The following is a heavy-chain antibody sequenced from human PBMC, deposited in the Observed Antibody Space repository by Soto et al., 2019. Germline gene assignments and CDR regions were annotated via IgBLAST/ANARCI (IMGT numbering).Heavy chain of an antibody. CDR2: ISSSSSTI. Sequence: EVQLVESGGGLVQPGGSLRLSCAASGFTFSSYSMNWVRQAPGKGLEWVSYISSSSSTIYYADSVKGRFTISRDNAKNSLYLQMNSLRDEDTAVYYCARVGGLYYDSSGYYSGSWGQGTLVTVSS. CDR3: ARVGGLYYDSSGYYSGS. V-gene: IGHV3-48*02. J-gene: IGHJ5*02. D-gene: IGHD3-22*01. CDR1: GFTFSSYS.